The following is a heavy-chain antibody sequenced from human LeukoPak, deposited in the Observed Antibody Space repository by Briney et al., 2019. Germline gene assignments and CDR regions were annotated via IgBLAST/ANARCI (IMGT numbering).Heavy chain of an antibody. CDR2: NNPSGGRT. CDR1: GYTFSNYY. V-gene: IGHV1-46*01. D-gene: IGHD1-26*01. J-gene: IGHJ4*02. Sequence: ASAKVSCKASGYTFSNYYIHWVRQAPGQGLEWMGVNNPSGGRTTYAQKFQGRVTMTRDTSTSTAYMDLSSLRSDDTAVYYCSRELGGSYFDYWGQGTLVTVSS. CDR3: SRELGGSYFDY.